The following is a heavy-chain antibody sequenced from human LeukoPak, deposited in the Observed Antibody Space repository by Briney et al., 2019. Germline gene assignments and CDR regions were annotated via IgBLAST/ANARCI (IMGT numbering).Heavy chain of an antibody. J-gene: IGHJ4*02. V-gene: IGHV3-21*01. CDR3: AKTTTTGWK. Sequence: GGSLRLSCADSEFSFRTYTMNWVRQAPGKGLEWVSSINSNSRYIYYADSVKGRFTISRDNAKNSLYLQMNSLGAEDTAVYYCAKTTTTGWKWGQGTLVTVSS. CDR1: EFSFRTYT. D-gene: IGHD6-19*01. CDR2: INSNSRYI.